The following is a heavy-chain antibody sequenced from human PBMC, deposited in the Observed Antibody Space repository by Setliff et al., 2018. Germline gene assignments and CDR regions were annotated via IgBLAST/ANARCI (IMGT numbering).Heavy chain of an antibody. CDR1: GYTFTSYG. V-gene: IGHV1-69*05. CDR2: TIPMFGTT. Sequence: SVKVSCKASGYTFTSYGISWVRQAPGQGLEWMGGTIPMFGTTDYARKFQGRVTIITDESTSTAYMQLSSLGSEDTAVYYCVREGVDSRSSTDYRYYMDVWGKGTTVTVSS. D-gene: IGHD3-22*01. CDR3: VREGVDSRSSTDYRYYMDV. J-gene: IGHJ6*03.